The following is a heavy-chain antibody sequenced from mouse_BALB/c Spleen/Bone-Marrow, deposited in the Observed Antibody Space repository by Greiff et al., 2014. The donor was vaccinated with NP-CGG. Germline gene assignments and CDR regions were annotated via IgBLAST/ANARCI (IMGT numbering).Heavy chain of an antibody. CDR2: ISNGGGST. J-gene: IGHJ2*01. CDR1: GFTFSSYT. Sequence: EVKLQESGGGLVQPGGSLELSCAASGFTFSSYTMSWVRQTPEKRLEWVAYISNGGGSTYYPDTVKGRFTISRDNAKNTLYLQMSSLKSEDTAMYYCARHGGSRGYYFDYWGQGTTLTVSS. CDR3: ARHGGSRGYYFDY. V-gene: IGHV5-12-2*01. D-gene: IGHD1-1*01.